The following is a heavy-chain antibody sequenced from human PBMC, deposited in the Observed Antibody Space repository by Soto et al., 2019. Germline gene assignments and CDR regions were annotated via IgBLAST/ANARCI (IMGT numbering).Heavy chain of an antibody. Sequence: GGSLRLSCAASGFTFVDYAMHWVRQAPGKGLEWVSGISWNSGSIGYADSVKGRFTISRDNAKNSLYLQMNSLRAEDTALYYCARTDYIWGSYREFLYFDYWGQGTLVTVSS. J-gene: IGHJ4*02. CDR1: GFTFVDYA. D-gene: IGHD3-16*01. CDR3: ARTDYIWGSYREFLYFDY. CDR2: ISWNSGSI. V-gene: IGHV3-9*01.